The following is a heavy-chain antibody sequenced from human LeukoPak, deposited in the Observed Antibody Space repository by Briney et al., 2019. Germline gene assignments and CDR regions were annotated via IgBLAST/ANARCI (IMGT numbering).Heavy chain of an antibody. CDR1: GFTFSSYA. Sequence: GVSLRLSCAASGFTFSSYAMSWVRQAPGKGLEWVSAISGSGGSTYYADSVKGRFTISRDNSKNTLYLQMNSLRAEDTAVYYCAKDSLFSLAFDYWGQGTLVTVSS. D-gene: IGHD3-3*01. J-gene: IGHJ4*02. CDR3: AKDSLFSLAFDY. V-gene: IGHV3-23*01. CDR2: ISGSGGST.